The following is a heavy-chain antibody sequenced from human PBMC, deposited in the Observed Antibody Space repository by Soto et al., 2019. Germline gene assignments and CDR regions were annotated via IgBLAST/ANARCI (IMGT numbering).Heavy chain of an antibody. CDR2: ISGGGDII. D-gene: IGHD6-25*01. CDR3: SRDPRLADY. J-gene: IGHJ4*02. V-gene: IGHV3-11*01. Sequence: GGSLRLSCAASGFTFSDHYMTWIRQAPGKGPEWLSYISGGGDIISYADPVKGRFIISRDNAKRSLYLQMNSLTVEDTAVYYCSRDPRLADYWGQGTLVTVSS. CDR1: GFTFSDHY.